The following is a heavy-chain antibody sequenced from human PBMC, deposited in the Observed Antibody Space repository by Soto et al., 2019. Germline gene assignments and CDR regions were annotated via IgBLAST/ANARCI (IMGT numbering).Heavy chain of an antibody. V-gene: IGHV3-30-3*01. CDR3: ARGHSSGFSSDY. D-gene: IGHD3-22*01. CDR1: GFTFRSYA. Sequence: QVQLVESGGGVVQPGRSLRLSCAASGFTFRSYAMHWVRKAPGKGLEWVAVISYDGSNKYYADSVKGRFTISRDNSKNTLYLQVNSLRAEDTAVYYCARGHSSGFSSDYWGQGTLVTVSS. J-gene: IGHJ4*02. CDR2: ISYDGSNK.